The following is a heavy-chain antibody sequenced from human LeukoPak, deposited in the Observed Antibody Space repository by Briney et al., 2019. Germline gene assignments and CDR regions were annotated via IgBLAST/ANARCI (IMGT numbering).Heavy chain of an antibody. CDR1: GGSISNYY. CDR2: IYTSGTT. J-gene: IGHJ6*03. D-gene: IGHD6-6*01. Sequence: SETLSLTCTVSGGSISNYYWSWIRQPAGKGLEWIGRIYTSGTTHYNPSLKSRVTMSVDTSKNQFSLKLSSVTAADTAVYYCTRARSSSSAYYYYYYYMDVWGKGTTVTVSS. V-gene: IGHV4-4*07. CDR3: TRARSSSSAYYYYYYYMDV.